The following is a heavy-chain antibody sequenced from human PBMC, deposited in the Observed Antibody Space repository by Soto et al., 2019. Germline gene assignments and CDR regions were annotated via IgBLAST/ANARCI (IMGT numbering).Heavy chain of an antibody. D-gene: IGHD5-18*01. CDR1: GGSFSGYY. CDR3: ARAYSYGHNWFDP. Sequence: SETLSLTCAVYGGSFSGYYWSWIRQPPGKGLEWIGEINHSGSTNYNPSLKSRVTISVDTSKNQFSLKLSSVTAADTAVYYRARAYSYGHNWFDPWGQGTLVTVSS. J-gene: IGHJ5*02. CDR2: INHSGST. V-gene: IGHV4-34*01.